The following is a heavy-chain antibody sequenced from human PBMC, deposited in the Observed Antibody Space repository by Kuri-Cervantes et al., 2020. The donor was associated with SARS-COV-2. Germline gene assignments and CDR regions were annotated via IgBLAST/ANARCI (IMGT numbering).Heavy chain of an antibody. D-gene: IGHD3-3*01. CDR3: ARSSGVLRFLEWLPADAFDI. V-gene: IGHV1-69*06. CDR2: IIPIFGTA. J-gene: IGHJ3*02. CDR1: GGTFSSYA. Sequence: SVKVSCKASGGTFSSYAISWVRQAPGQGLEWMGGIIPIFGTANYAQKFQGRVTITADKSTSTAYMELSSLRSEDTAVYYCARSSGVLRFLEWLPADAFDIWGQGTMVTVSS.